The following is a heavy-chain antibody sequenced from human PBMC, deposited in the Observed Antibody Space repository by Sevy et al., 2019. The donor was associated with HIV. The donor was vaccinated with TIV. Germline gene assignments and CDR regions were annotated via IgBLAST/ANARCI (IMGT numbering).Heavy chain of an antibody. V-gene: IGHV4-31*03. CDR3: ARVENYGSGSYYTYYFDY. D-gene: IGHD3-10*01. Sequence: SETLSLTCTVSGGSISSGGYSWSWIRQHPGKGLEWIGYIYYSGSTYYNPSLKSRVTISVDTSKNQFSLKLSSVTAADTAVYYCARVENYGSGSYYTYYFDYWGQGTLVTVSS. CDR1: GGSISSGGYS. CDR2: IYYSGST. J-gene: IGHJ4*02.